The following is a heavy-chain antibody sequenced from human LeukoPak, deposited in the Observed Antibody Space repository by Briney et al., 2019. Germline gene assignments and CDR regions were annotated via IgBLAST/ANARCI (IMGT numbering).Heavy chain of an antibody. J-gene: IGHJ4*02. Sequence: GGSLRLSCTDSGFTSSTYWMTWVRQAPGKGLEWLANIKEDGSDTYYVDSVKGRFTISRDNSENSLYLQMNSLRAEDTAIYYCARGLYSGGWYPDYFDFWGQGILVTVSS. V-gene: IGHV3-7*04. CDR1: GFTSSTYW. CDR2: IKEDGSDT. CDR3: ARGLYSGGWYPDYFDF. D-gene: IGHD6-19*01.